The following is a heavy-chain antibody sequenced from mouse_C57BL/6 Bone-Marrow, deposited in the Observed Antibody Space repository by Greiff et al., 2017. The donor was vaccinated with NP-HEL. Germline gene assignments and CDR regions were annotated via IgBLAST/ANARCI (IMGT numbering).Heavy chain of an antibody. J-gene: IGHJ1*03. V-gene: IGHV14-2*01. Sequence: EVQLQQSGAELVKPGASVKLSCTASGFNIKDYYMHWVKQRPEQGLEWIGRIDPEDGETKYAQKFQGKATITADKSSNTAYMQLSSLTSEDTAVYDCARLYYDSRGYWYFDVWGTGTTVTVTS. CDR2: IDPEDGET. CDR3: ARLYYDSRGYWYFDV. D-gene: IGHD1-1*01. CDR1: GFNIKDYY.